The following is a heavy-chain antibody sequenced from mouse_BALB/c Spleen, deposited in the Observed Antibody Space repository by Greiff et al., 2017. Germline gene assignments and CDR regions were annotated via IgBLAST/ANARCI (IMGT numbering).Heavy chain of an antibody. V-gene: IGHV1-80*01. CDR3: ARPGTADY. J-gene: IGHJ2*01. Sequence: VQAVESGAELVRPWSSVKISCTASGYAFSSHWMNWVKQRPGQGLEWIGQIYPGDGDTNYHGKFKGKATLTADKSSSTAYRQLSSLTSEDSAVYFCARPGTADYWGQGTTLTVSS. CDR2: IYPGDGDT. D-gene: IGHD4-1*01. CDR1: GYAFSSHW.